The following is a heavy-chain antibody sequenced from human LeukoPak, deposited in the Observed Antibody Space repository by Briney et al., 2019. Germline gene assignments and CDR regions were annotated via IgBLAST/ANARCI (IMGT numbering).Heavy chain of an antibody. Sequence: GGSLRLSCAASGFTVSSNYMSWVRQAPGKGLEWVSVIYSCGSTYYADSVKGRFTISRDNSKNTLYLQMNSLRAEDTAVYYCAKAPYGSGSYYIYYFDYWGQGTLVTVSS. V-gene: IGHV3-53*01. CDR2: IYSCGST. CDR3: AKAPYGSGSYYIYYFDY. J-gene: IGHJ4*02. CDR1: GFTVSSNY. D-gene: IGHD3-10*01.